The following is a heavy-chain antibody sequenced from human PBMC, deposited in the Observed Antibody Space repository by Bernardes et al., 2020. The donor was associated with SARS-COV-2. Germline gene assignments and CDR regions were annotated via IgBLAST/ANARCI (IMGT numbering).Heavy chain of an antibody. V-gene: IGHV2-5*02. J-gene: IGHJ5*02. CDR1: GFSLSTSGVG. CDR3: AHRIPGFWSGYFDP. CDR2: IYWDDDK. D-gene: IGHD3-3*01. Sequence: PTLVKPTQTLTLTCTFSGFSLSTSGVGVGWIRQPPGKALEWLALIYWDDDKRYSPSLKSRLTITKDTSKNQVVLTMTNMDPVDTATYYCAHRIPGFWSGYFDPWGQGTLVIVSS.